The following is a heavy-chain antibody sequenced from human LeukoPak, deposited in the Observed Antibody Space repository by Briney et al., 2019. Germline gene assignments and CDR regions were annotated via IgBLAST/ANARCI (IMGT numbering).Heavy chain of an antibody. CDR3: ARQERAWSGYSAEYFQH. D-gene: IGHD3-3*01. J-gene: IGHJ1*01. CDR2: IYYSGST. V-gene: IGHV4-39*01. Sequence: PWETLSLTCTVSGCSFSSYCLYWGWLPQRPGQGRVWIGRIYYSGSTYYNPSLKSRVTISVDTSKNQFSLKLSSVTAADTAVYYCARQERAWSGYSAEYFQHWGQGTLVTVSS. CDR1: GCSFSSYCLY.